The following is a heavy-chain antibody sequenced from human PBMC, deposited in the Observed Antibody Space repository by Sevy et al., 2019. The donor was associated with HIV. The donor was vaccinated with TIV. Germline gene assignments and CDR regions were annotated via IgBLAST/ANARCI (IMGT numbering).Heavy chain of an antibody. D-gene: IGHD3-10*01. CDR3: ARPKARGGWYFDL. Sequence: GESLKISCEASGYIFADYWIGWVRQMPGKGLELMGIIFPGDSDTRYNPSFQGQVTISADKSTSTAYLQWGSLKTSDTAMYYCARPKARGGWYFDLWGRGTLVTVSS. CDR2: IFPGDSDT. J-gene: IGHJ2*01. CDR1: GYIFADYW. V-gene: IGHV5-51*01.